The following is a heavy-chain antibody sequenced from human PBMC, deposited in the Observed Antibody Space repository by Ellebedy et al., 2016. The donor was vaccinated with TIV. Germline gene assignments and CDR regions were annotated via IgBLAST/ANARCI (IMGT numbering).Heavy chain of an antibody. V-gene: IGHV4-34*01. CDR1: TGSFSGYY. CDR2: INHSGST. Sequence: SETLSLTCAVYTGSFSGYYWTWIRQPPGKGLEWIGEINHSGSTNYNPSLKSRVAISVDTSKNQFSLKMSSVTAADTAVYYCARVGGDLAGFRSYDYWGQGTLVTVSS. J-gene: IGHJ4*02. D-gene: IGHD3-9*01. CDR3: ARVGGDLAGFRSYDY.